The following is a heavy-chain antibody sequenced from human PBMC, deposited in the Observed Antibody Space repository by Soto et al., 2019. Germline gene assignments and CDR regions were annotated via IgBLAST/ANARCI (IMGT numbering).Heavy chain of an antibody. CDR2: ISVSGGST. CDR3: AKDHDTAMTLDY. D-gene: IGHD5-18*01. V-gene: IGHV3-23*01. CDR1: GFTFSSYA. Sequence: GGSLRLSCAASGFTFSSYAMTWVRQAPGKGLDWVSAISVSGGSTYYADSVKGRFTISRDNSKNTLYLQMNSLRAEDTAVYYCAKDHDTAMTLDYWGQGTLVTVSS. J-gene: IGHJ4*02.